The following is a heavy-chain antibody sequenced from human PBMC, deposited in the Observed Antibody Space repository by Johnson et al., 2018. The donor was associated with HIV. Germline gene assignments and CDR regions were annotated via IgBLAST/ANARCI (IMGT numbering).Heavy chain of an antibody. Sequence: VQLVESGGGLVQPGGSLRLSCAASGFTFSSYDMHWVRQATGKGLEWVSAIGTAGDTYYPGSVKGRFTISRENAKNSLYLQINSLRAGDTALYYCARGRGGNTFDAFDIWGQGTMVTVSS. CDR2: IGTAGDT. D-gene: IGHD4-23*01. CDR1: GFTFSSYD. V-gene: IGHV3-13*01. J-gene: IGHJ3*02. CDR3: ARGRGGNTFDAFDI.